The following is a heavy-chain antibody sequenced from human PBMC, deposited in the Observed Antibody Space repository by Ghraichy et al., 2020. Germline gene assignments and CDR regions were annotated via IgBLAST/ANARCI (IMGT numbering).Heavy chain of an antibody. V-gene: IGHV4-59*01. J-gene: IGHJ6*03. CDR3: ARSPLTEYYYYYFYMDV. Sequence: SETLSLTCTVSGGSINTYYWGWVRQPPGKGLEYIGYIYYSGSTNYNPSLKSRVTISVDTSKNQFSLQLSSVTAADTAVYYCARSPLTEYYYYYFYMDVWGKGTSVTVSS. CDR2: IYYSGST. D-gene: IGHD1-20*01. CDR1: GGSINTYY.